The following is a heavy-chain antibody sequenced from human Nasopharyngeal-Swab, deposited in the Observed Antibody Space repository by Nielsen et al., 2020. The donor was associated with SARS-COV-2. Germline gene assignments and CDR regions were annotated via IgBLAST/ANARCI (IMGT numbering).Heavy chain of an antibody. V-gene: IGHV3-9*01. D-gene: IGHD1-7*01. Sequence: SLKISCVAPGFIFDDYAMHWVRQAPGKGLEWVSSISWNSGTTDYGASVKGRFTISRDNAENSVYLQMNSLRPEDTAFYYCAKETGTVPVAFDIWGQGTVVTVSS. J-gene: IGHJ3*02. CDR1: GFIFDDYA. CDR3: AKETGTVPVAFDI. CDR2: ISWNSGTT.